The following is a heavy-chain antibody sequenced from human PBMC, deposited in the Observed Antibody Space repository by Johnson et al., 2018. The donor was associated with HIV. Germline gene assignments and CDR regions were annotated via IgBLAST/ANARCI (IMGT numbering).Heavy chain of an antibody. CDR2: INWNGGST. J-gene: IGHJ3*02. Sequence: VQLVESGGGVVRPGGSLRLSCAASGFTYDDYGMSWVRQAPGKGLEWVSGINWNGGSTGYADFVKGRFTISRDNAKNSLYLQMNSLRAEDTALYYCARVTWGYYSISFGNAFDIWGQGTMVTVYS. CDR1: GFTYDDYG. V-gene: IGHV3-20*04. D-gene: IGHD6-6*01. CDR3: ARVTWGYYSISFGNAFDI.